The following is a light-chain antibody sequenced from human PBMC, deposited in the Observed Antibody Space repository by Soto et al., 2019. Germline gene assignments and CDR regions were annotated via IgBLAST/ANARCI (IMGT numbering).Light chain of an antibody. CDR2: DVS. CDR3: SSYTSSSTLGV. J-gene: IGLJ1*01. Sequence: QAVLTQPASVSGSPGQSITISCTGTSSDVGVYNYVSWYQQHPGKAPKLMIFDVSNRPSGVSNRFSGSKSGNTASLTISGVQAEDAADYYCSSYTSSSTLGVFGTGTKLPVL. CDR1: SSDVGVYNY. V-gene: IGLV2-14*01.